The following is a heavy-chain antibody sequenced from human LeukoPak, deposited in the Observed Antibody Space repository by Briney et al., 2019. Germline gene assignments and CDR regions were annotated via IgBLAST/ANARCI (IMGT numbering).Heavy chain of an antibody. CDR2: IYFTGTT. Sequence: SETLSLTCTVSGGSISSDYWSWIRQPPGKGLEWIGYIYFTGTTTYNPSLKSRVTISVDTSQNQFSLKLSSVTAADTAVYYCSRYSTWFDYWGQGTLVTVSS. J-gene: IGHJ4*02. V-gene: IGHV4-59*01. D-gene: IGHD3-9*01. CDR3: SRYSTWFDY. CDR1: GGSISSDY.